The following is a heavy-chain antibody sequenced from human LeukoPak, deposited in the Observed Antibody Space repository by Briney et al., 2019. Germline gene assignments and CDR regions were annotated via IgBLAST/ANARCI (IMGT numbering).Heavy chain of an antibody. V-gene: IGHV4-34*01. CDR2: INHSGNT. CDR3: ARVASSSGWYQAGALDI. Sequence: SETLSLTCAVYGGSLSGYYWSWIRQPPGKGLEWIREINHSGNTNYNPSLKSRVTISVDTSKNQFSLKLSSVTAADTAVYYCARVASSSGWYQAGALDIRGQGTLVTVSS. J-gene: IGHJ3*02. CDR1: GGSLSGYY. D-gene: IGHD6-19*01.